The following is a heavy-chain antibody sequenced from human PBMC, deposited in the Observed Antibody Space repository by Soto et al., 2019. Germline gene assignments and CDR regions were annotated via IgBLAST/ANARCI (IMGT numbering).Heavy chain of an antibody. CDR3: ARGPAVNYYGSGSYYNFPFDYYYGMDV. CDR2: INAGNGNT. Sequence: GASVKVSCKASGYTFTSYAMHWVRQAPGQRLEWMGWINAGNGNTKYSQKFQGRVTITRDTSASTAYMELSSLRSEDTAVYYCARGPAVNYYGSGSYYNFPFDYYYGMDVWGQGTTVTVSS. V-gene: IGHV1-3*01. J-gene: IGHJ6*02. CDR1: GYTFTSYA. D-gene: IGHD3-10*01.